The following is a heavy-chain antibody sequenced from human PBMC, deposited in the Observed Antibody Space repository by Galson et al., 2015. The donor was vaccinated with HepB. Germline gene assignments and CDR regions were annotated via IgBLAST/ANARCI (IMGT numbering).Heavy chain of an antibody. V-gene: IGHV3-7*03. J-gene: IGHJ4*02. CDR3: ARLIVGAIDY. D-gene: IGHD1-26*01. Sequence: SLRHSCADSGFIFRRYWMSWVPQAPGKGLDWVANIKQDGSEKYYVDSVKGRFTIYRDNAKNSLNLQMNGLRAEDTAVYYCARLIVGAIDYWGQGILVTVSS. CDR2: IKQDGSEK. CDR1: GFIFRRYW.